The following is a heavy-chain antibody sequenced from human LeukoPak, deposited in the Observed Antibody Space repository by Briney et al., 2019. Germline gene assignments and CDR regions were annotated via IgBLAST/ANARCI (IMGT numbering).Heavy chain of an antibody. Sequence: GGPLRLSCAASGFTFSSYGMHWVRQAPGKGLEWVAFIRYDGSNKYYADSVKGRFTISRDNSKNTLYLQMNSLRAEDTAVYYCARDGYCSGGSCYGTDWGQGTLVTVSS. D-gene: IGHD2-15*01. V-gene: IGHV3-30*02. CDR3: ARDGYCSGGSCYGTD. CDR1: GFTFSSYG. J-gene: IGHJ4*02. CDR2: IRYDGSNK.